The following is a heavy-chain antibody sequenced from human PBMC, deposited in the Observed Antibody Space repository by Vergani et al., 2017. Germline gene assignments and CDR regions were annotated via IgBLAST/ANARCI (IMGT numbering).Heavy chain of an antibody. CDR2: ISGDGGST. D-gene: IGHD3-10*01. J-gene: IGHJ4*02. CDR3: ARVVTMVRGVKKYFDY. Sequence: EVQLVESGGGVVQPGGSLRLSCAASGFTFDDYAMHWVRQAPGKGLEWVSLISGDGGSTYYADSVKGRFTISTDNSKNSLYLQMNSLRTEDTALYYCARVVTMVRGVKKYFDYWGRGTLVTVSS. CDR1: GFTFDDYA. V-gene: IGHV3-43*02.